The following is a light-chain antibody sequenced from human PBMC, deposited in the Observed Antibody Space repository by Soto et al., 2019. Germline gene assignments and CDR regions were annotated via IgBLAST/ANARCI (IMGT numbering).Light chain of an antibody. V-gene: IGKV4-1*01. CDR2: WAS. CDR3: MQQKQFPFT. CDR1: QTILNSSNNKSY. Sequence: DIVMTQSPDSLALSLGERATINCKSSQTILNSSNNKSYLSWYQQKPGQPPKLLIYWASSRESGVPDRFTGSGAGTDFTLKISRVAAEDVGTYYCMQQKQFPFTFGGGTKVDIK. J-gene: IGKJ4*01.